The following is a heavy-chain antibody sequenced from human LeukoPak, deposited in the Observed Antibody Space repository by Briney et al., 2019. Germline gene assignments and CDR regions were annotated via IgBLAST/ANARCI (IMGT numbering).Heavy chain of an antibody. CDR1: GGTFSSYA. J-gene: IGHJ5*02. D-gene: IGHD3-3*01. V-gene: IGHV1-69*05. Sequence: SVKVSCKASGGTFSSYAISWVRQAPGQGLEWMGGIIPIFGTANYAQKFQGRVTITTDESTSTAYMELSSLRSEDTAVYYCARGRYYDFWSCYYLGSSDSNWFDPWGQGTLVTVSS. CDR3: ARGRYYDFWSCYYLGSSDSNWFDP. CDR2: IIPIFGTA.